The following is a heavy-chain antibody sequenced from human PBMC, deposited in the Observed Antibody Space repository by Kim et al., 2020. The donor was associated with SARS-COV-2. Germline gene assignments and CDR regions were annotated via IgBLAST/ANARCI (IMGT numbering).Heavy chain of an antibody. CDR1: GGSISSGGYS. CDR3: ARGEQLVQYNWFDS. Sequence: SETLSLTCAVSGGSISSGGYSWSWIRQPPGKGLEWIGYIYHSGSTYYNPSLKSRVTISVDRSKNQFSLKLSSVTAADTAVYYCARGEQLVQYNWFDSWGQGTLVTVSS. J-gene: IGHJ5*01. V-gene: IGHV4-30-2*01. D-gene: IGHD6-13*01. CDR2: IYHSGST.